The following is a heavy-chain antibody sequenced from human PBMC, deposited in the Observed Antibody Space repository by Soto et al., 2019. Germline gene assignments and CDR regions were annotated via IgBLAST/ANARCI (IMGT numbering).Heavy chain of an antibody. CDR1: GFTFSSYA. Sequence: QVQLVESGGGVVQPGRYLRLSCAASGFTFSSYAMHWVRQAPGKGLEWVAVISYDGSNKYYADSVKGRFTISRDNSKNTLYLQRNSLRAEDTAVYYCARSQSVALRFMDVWGQGTTVTVSS. V-gene: IGHV3-30-3*01. CDR3: ARSQSVALRFMDV. J-gene: IGHJ6*02. CDR2: ISYDGSNK. D-gene: IGHD4-17*01.